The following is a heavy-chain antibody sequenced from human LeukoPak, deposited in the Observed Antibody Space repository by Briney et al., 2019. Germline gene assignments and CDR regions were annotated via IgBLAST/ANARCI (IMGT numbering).Heavy chain of an antibody. CDR1: GFAFSFSW. V-gene: IGHV3-74*01. D-gene: IGHD6-19*01. Sequence: GGSLRLSCAASGFAFSFSWMHWVRQVPGKGPVWVSRISSDGSSTTYADSVRGRFTISRDNAKNTLYLQMNSLRAEDTAVYYCARVTSAGVLVWGQGNLVIVSS. CDR2: ISSDGSST. J-gene: IGHJ4*02. CDR3: ARVTSAGVLV.